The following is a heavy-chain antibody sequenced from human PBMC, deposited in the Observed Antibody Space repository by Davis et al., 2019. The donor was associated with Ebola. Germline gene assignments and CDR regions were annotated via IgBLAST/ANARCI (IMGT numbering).Heavy chain of an antibody. D-gene: IGHD3-10*01. Sequence: GGSLRLSCAASGFTFSTYAMHWVRQAPGKGLEWVAIISYDGSNKYYADSVKGRFTISRDDSKNTLYLQVNSLRAEDTAVYYCARGWGFGDLSPSGNGMDVWGKGTTVTVSS. CDR1: GFTFSTYA. V-gene: IGHV3-30-3*01. J-gene: IGHJ6*04. CDR2: ISYDGSNK. CDR3: ARGWGFGDLSPSGNGMDV.